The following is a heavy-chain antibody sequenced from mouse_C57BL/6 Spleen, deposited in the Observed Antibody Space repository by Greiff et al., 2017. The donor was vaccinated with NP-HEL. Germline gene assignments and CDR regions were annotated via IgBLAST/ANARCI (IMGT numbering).Heavy chain of an antibody. D-gene: IGHD2-3*01. CDR2: IDPSDSYT. Sequence: QVQLQQSGAELVKPGASVKLSCKASGYTFTSYWMQWVKQRPGQGLEWIGEIDPSDSYTNYNQKFKGKATLTVDTSSSTAYMQLSSLTSEDSAVYYCARYDGFPFAYWGQGTLVTVSA. V-gene: IGHV1-50*01. CDR1: GYTFTSYW. J-gene: IGHJ3*01. CDR3: ARYDGFPFAY.